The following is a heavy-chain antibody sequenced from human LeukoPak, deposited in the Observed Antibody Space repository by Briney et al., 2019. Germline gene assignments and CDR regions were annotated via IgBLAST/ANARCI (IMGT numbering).Heavy chain of an antibody. D-gene: IGHD6-19*01. CDR3: ARGGYSSGVFDY. Sequence: PSETLSLTCTVSGGSISSYYWSWIRQPPVKGLEWIGYIYYSGSTNYNPSLKSRVTISLDTSKNQFSLKLSSVTAADTAVYYCARGGYSSGVFDYWGQGTLVTVSS. V-gene: IGHV4-59*01. CDR2: IYYSGST. CDR1: GGSISSYY. J-gene: IGHJ4*02.